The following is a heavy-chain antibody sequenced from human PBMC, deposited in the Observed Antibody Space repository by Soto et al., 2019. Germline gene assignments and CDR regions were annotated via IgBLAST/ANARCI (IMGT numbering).Heavy chain of an antibody. CDR1: GFTFSSYS. D-gene: IGHD3-9*01. CDR3: ARGWDYDILTGYYSARVY. J-gene: IGHJ4*02. V-gene: IGHV3-48*01. Sequence: EVQLVESGGGLVQPGGSLRLSCAASGFTFSSYSMNWVRQAPGKGLEWVSYISSSSSTIYYADSVKGRFTISRDNAKNSLYLQMHSLRAEDTAVYYCARGWDYDILTGYYSARVYGGQGTLVTVSS. CDR2: ISSSSSTI.